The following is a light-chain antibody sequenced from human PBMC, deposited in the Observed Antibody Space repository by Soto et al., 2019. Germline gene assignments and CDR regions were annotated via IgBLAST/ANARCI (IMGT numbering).Light chain of an antibody. J-gene: IGKJ2*01. CDR3: QQSNNWPPYT. CDR1: QSVSSN. V-gene: IGKV3-15*01. Sequence: EIVMTQSPATLSVSPEERATLSCRASQSVSSNLAWYQQKPGQAPRLLIYGASTRATGIPARFSGSGSGTEFTLTISSLQSEDFALYYCQQSNNWPPYTFGQGTKLEIK. CDR2: GAS.